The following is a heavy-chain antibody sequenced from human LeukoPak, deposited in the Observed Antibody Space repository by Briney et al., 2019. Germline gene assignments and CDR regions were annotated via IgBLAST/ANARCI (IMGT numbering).Heavy chain of an antibody. CDR3: ARGRLLWFRGERRTYYYYYMDV. CDR1: GGSFSGYY. CDR2: INHSGST. J-gene: IGHJ6*03. Sequence: PSETLSLTCAVYGGSFSGYYWSWIRQPPGKGLEWIGEINHSGSTNYNPSLKSRVTISVDTSKNQFSLKLSSVTAADTAVYYCARGRLLWFRGERRTYYYYYMDVWGKGTTVTVSS. V-gene: IGHV4-34*01. D-gene: IGHD3-10*01.